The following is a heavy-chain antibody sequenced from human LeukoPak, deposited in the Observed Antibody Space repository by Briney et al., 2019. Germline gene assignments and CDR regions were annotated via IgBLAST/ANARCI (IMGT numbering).Heavy chain of an antibody. Sequence: ASLKVSCKASGYTFITYVMHWVRQAPGQRLEWMGWLNAGNGLTKYAQKFQGTVTITRDTSASTAYMELSSLRSEDTAVYYCATSRNSARGIDYWGQGTLVTVSS. CDR1: GYTFITYV. V-gene: IGHV1-3*01. CDR2: LNAGNGLT. D-gene: IGHD2-15*01. CDR3: ATSRNSARGIDY. J-gene: IGHJ4*02.